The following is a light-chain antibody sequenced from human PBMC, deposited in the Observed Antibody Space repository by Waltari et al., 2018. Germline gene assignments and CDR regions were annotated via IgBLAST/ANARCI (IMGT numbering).Light chain of an antibody. CDR2: DVS. Sequence: QSALSQPASVSASPGQSITISCTETSSDIGPYHYVPCYQQPPGKAPKLVIYDVSQRPSGVSNRFSGSKSGNTASLTISGLQAEDEADYYCNSYLTSTSSVIFGGGTKLTVL. CDR1: SSDIGPYHY. V-gene: IGLV2-14*03. CDR3: NSYLTSTSSVI. J-gene: IGLJ2*01.